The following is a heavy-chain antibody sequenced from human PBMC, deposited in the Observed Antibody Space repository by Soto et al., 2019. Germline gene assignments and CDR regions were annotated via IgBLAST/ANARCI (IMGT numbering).Heavy chain of an antibody. CDR3: ARAGTFYDSTAYYYLS. CDR2: IIPLFGTA. Sequence: SVKVSCKASGGTFSSYGINWVRQAPGQGLEWMGGIIPLFGTANYAQKFQGRVTITADDSTSTAYMELSSLRSEDTAVYYCARAGTFYDSTAYYYLSWGQGTLVTVSS. V-gene: IGHV1-69*13. CDR1: GGTFSSYG. D-gene: IGHD3-22*01. J-gene: IGHJ5*02.